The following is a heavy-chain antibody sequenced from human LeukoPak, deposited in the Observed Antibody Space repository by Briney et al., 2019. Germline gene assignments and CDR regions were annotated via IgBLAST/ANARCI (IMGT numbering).Heavy chain of an antibody. CDR2: IYSGGST. D-gene: IGHD6-13*01. J-gene: IGHJ6*02. CDR3: ARDTIAAAGTVYYYYGMDV. V-gene: IGHV3-66*01. CDR1: GFAVSSNY. Sequence: GGSLRLSCAASGFAVSSNYMSWVRQAPGKGLEWVSVIYSGGSTYCADSVKGRFTISRDNSKNMLYLQMNSLRAEDTAVYYCARDTIAAAGTVYYYYGMDVWGQGTTVTVSS.